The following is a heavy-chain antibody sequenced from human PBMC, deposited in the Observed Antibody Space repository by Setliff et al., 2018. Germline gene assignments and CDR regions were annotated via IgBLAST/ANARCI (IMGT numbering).Heavy chain of an antibody. CDR2: LYWNDDK. CDR1: GFSLSASGVG. Sequence: SGLAGEPTQTLTLTRTFSGFSLSASGVGVGWIRQPPGKALEWLALLYWNDDKRYSPSLENRLAITKDTSKNQVVLTMTNMDPVDTATYYCAHRRSYNSGGGAFDYWGQGTLVTVSS. CDR3: AHRRSYNSGGGAFDY. D-gene: IGHD3-22*01. J-gene: IGHJ4*02. V-gene: IGHV2-5*01.